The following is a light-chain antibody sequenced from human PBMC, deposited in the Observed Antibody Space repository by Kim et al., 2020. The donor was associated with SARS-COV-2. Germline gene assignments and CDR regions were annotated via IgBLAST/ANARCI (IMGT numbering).Light chain of an antibody. CDR3: QQYGSSVT. Sequence: EIVLTQSPGTLSLSPGERATLSCRASQSVSSSYLAWYQQKPGQAPRLLIYGASSRATGIPDRFSGSGSGTDFTLTISRLEPEDFAVYYCQQYGSSVTFGRGTKLEI. J-gene: IGKJ2*01. CDR2: GAS. CDR1: QSVSSSY. V-gene: IGKV3-20*01.